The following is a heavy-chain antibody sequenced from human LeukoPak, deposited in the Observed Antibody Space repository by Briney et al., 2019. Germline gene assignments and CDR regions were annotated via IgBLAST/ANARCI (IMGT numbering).Heavy chain of an antibody. CDR1: GASISNYQ. V-gene: IGHV4-4*07. D-gene: IGHD4-11*01. CDR3: VRDGYSTAWGYYSDS. CDR2: IDSSGGT. Sequence: SETLSLTCTVSGASISNYQWSWIRQTAGKRLEWIGHIDSSGGTYYNPSLKIGVTMSVDTSKNQVFVKLTSVTAADTAVYYCVRDGYSTAWGYYSDSWGQGILVTVSS. J-gene: IGHJ4*02.